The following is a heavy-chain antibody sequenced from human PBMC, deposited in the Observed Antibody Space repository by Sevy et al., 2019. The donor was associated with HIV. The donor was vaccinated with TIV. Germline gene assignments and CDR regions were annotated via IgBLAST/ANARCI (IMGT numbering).Heavy chain of an antibody. J-gene: IGHJ4*02. CDR3: ARAEQVTMLVVFGGLYFDS. CDR2: IKQDESEK. Sequence: GGSLRLSCAASGFTFSRYWMTWVRQAPGKGLEWVANIKQDESEKYYVDSVKGRFTISRDNAKNSLYLQMNSLRADDTAVYYCARAEQVTMLVVFGGLYFDSWGQGTLVSVSS. V-gene: IGHV3-7*01. D-gene: IGHD3-22*01. CDR1: GFTFSRYW.